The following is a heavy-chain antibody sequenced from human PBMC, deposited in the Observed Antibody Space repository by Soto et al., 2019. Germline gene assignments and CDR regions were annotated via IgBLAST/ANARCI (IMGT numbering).Heavy chain of an antibody. D-gene: IGHD5-18*01. CDR1: GFTFSSYS. J-gene: IGHJ6*02. CDR2: ISSSSSTI. Sequence: PGGSLRLSCAASGFTFSSYSMNWVRQAPGKGLEWVSYISSSSSTIYYADSVKGRFTISRDNAKNSLYLQMNSLRDEDTAVYYCARENPAPPGRTWGYSYAPHPRYYYYGMDVWGQGTTVTVSS. CDR3: ARENPAPPGRTWGYSYAPHPRYYYYGMDV. V-gene: IGHV3-48*02.